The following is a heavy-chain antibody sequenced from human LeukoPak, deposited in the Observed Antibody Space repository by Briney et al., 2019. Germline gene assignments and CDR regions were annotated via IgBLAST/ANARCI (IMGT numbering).Heavy chain of an antibody. D-gene: IGHD3-10*01. CDR1: GFFFRNYA. Sequence: GGSLRLSCVASGFFFRNYAMHWVRQTPGKGLEWVSGISGDGDSTFYADSVKGRFTISRDSSKNTVHLQMNILRAEDTAIYYCTKDRRQHYYASGSYLNWFDPWGQGTLVTVSS. J-gene: IGHJ5*02. V-gene: IGHV3-23*01. CDR2: ISGDGDST. CDR3: TKDRRQHYYASGSYLNWFDP.